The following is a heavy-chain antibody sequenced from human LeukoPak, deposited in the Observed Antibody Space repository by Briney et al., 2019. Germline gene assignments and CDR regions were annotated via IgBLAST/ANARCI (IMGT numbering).Heavy chain of an antibody. CDR2: SYYSGST. CDR1: GGSISSGGYY. V-gene: IGHV4-31*03. D-gene: IGHD3-3*01. Sequence: PSETLSLTCTVSGGSISSGGYYWSWIRRHPGKGLEWIGYSYYSGSTYYNPSLKSRVTISVDTSKNQFSLKLSSVTAADTAVYYCARGLPYYDFWSGYYKYWFDPWGQGTLVTVSS. CDR3: ARGLPYYDFWSGYYKYWFDP. J-gene: IGHJ5*02.